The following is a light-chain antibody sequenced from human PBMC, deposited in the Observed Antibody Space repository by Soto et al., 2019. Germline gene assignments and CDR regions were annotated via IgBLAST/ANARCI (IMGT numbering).Light chain of an antibody. J-gene: IGKJ1*01. CDR1: PSVSRY. V-gene: IGKV3-11*01. Sequence: EIVLTQSPATLSLSPGEKATLSCRASPSVSRYLAWYQQKPGQAPRLLRYDASIRDTGIPARFSGTGSETVFILTITRLEPEYFADYYRQQCSNSPLTFGQGTKVEIK. CDR3: QQCSNSPLT. CDR2: DAS.